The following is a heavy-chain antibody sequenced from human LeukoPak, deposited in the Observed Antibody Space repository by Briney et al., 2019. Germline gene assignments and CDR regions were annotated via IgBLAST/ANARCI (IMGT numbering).Heavy chain of an antibody. Sequence: TLSLTCTVSGGSISSGGYYWSWIRQHPGKGLEWIGYIYYSGSTYYNPSLKSRVTISVDTSKNQFSLKLSSVTAADTVVYYCARDRRDGYKPSLGYWGQGTLVTVSS. CDR1: GGSISSGGYY. CDR2: IYYSGST. CDR3: ARDRRDGYKPSLGY. J-gene: IGHJ4*02. V-gene: IGHV4-31*03. D-gene: IGHD5-24*01.